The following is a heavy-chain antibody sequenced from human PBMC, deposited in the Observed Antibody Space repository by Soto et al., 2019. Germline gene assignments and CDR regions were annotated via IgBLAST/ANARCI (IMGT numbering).Heavy chain of an antibody. CDR3: ARRVDFWSGYYDF. CDR2: IYYSGNT. V-gene: IGHV4-39*01. D-gene: IGHD3-3*01. Sequence: AETLSLTCSVSGGSITDSNYYWAWVRQPPGKGLESIGSIYYSGNTYHNPSLKSRVTISVDTSKNQFSLKLTSVSAADTAMYYCARRVDFWSGYYDFWGQGHLVTVSS. CDR1: GGSITDSNYY. J-gene: IGHJ4*02.